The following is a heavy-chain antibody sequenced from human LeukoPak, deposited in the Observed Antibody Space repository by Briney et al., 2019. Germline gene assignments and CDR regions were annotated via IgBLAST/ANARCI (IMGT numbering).Heavy chain of an antibody. D-gene: IGHD6-19*01. V-gene: IGHV4-39*07. CDR1: GGSISSSSYY. CDR2: INHSGST. J-gene: IGHJ5*02. Sequence: PSETLSLTCTVSGGSISSSSYYWGWIRQPPGKGLEWIGEINHSGSTNYNPSLKSRVTISVDTSKNQFSLKLSSVTAADTAVYYCARARSGWYPNNNWFDPWGQGTLVTVSS. CDR3: ARARSGWYPNNNWFDP.